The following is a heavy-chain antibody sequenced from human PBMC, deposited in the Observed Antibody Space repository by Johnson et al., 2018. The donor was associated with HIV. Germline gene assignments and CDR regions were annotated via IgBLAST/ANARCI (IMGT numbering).Heavy chain of an antibody. CDR3: ARFEGFITTLRVVGDAFDI. Sequence: QVQLVESGGGLVKPGGSLRLSCVASGFTFSDYYMSWIRQAPGKGLEWLSYIGSGGTTIYSAVSVKGRFTIHRENAMNSLYLQMNSLRADDTAVYYCARFEGFITTLRVVGDAFDIWGQGTMVTVSS. D-gene: IGHD3-10*01. CDR2: IGSGGTTI. CDR1: GFTFSDYY. J-gene: IGHJ3*02. V-gene: IGHV3-11*04.